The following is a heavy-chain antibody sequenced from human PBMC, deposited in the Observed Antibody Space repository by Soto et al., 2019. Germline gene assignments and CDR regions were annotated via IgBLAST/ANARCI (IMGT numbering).Heavy chain of an antibody. CDR1: GFTFSNSD. D-gene: IGHD6-19*01. V-gene: IGHV3-23*01. Sequence: EVQLLESGGGLVQPGGSLRLSCAASGFTFSNSDMSWVRQAPGKGLEWVSYISRSVDSTYYADSVMGRFTISRDNSKNTLFLQVNSLRNEDTAVYYCAFSSGWFAAFDVWGQGTMVTVSS. J-gene: IGHJ3*01. CDR3: AFSSGWFAAFDV. CDR2: ISRSVDST.